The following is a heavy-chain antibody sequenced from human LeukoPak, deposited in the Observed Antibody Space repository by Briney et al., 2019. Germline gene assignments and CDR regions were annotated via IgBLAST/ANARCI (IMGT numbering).Heavy chain of an antibody. CDR1: GYSISSGYY. CDR2: IYHSGNT. Sequence: PSETLSLTCPVSGYSISSGYYWSWIRQPPGKGLEWIGSIYHSGNTYYNASLKSRVTISIDTSKNQFSLRLSSVTAADTAVYYCGRQLHGSFPTVVDPWGPGTLVTVSS. D-gene: IGHD1-1*01. J-gene: IGHJ5*02. V-gene: IGHV4-38-2*01. CDR3: GRQLHGSFPTVVDP.